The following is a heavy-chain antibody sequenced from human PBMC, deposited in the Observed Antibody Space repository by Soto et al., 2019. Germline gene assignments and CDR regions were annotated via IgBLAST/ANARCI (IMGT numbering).Heavy chain of an antibody. CDR1: GESVSSNSAA. J-gene: IGHJ3*02. CDR2: TYYRSKWYN. D-gene: IGHD3-22*01. CDR3: VIVDSSGWWSPFDI. Sequence: PSQTLSLTCAISGESVSSNSAAWNWIRQCPSRGLEWLGRTYYRSKWYNDYAVSVKSRITINPDTSKNQFSLQLNSVTPEDTAVYYCVIVDSSGWWSPFDIWGKGTMVPVSS. V-gene: IGHV6-1*01.